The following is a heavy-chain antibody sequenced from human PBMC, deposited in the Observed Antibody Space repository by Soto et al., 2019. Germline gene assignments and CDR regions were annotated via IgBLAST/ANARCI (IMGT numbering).Heavy chain of an antibody. CDR2: IYWDDDK. J-gene: IGHJ4*02. CDR1: GFSLSTRGVG. CDR3: AHTTTATGWFSS. V-gene: IGHV2-5*02. Sequence: QITLKESGPTLVKPTQTPTLTCTFSGFSLSTRGVGVGWIRQPPGQALEWLALIYWDDDKRYTPSLKTRLTITKDTSKNQVVFTMTDMNPVDTGTYYCAHTTTATGWFSSWGRGTLVTVSS. D-gene: IGHD1-1*01.